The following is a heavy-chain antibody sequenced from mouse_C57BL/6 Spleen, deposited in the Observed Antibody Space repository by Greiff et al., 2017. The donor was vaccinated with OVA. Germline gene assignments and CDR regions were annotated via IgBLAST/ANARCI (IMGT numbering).Heavy chain of an antibody. CDR3: HQLTGTLYYAMDY. CDR2: IRLKSDNYAT. V-gene: IGHV6-3*01. D-gene: IGHD4-1*01. CDR1: GFTFSNYW. J-gene: IGHJ4*01. Sequence: EVKLMESGGGLVQPGGSMKLSCVASGFTFSNYWMNWVRQSPEKGLEWVAQIRLKSDNYATHYAESVKGRFTISRDDSKSSVYLQMNNLRAEDTGIYYCHQLTGTLYYAMDYWGQGTSVTVSS.